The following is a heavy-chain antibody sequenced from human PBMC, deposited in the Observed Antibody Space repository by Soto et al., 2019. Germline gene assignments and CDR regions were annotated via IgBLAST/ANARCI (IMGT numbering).Heavy chain of an antibody. V-gene: IGHV3-23*01. J-gene: IGHJ3*02. CDR2: ISGSGGST. CDR1: GFTFSSYA. CDR3: AKDVARGWFGELVGAFDI. D-gene: IGHD3-10*01. Sequence: EVQLLESGGGLVQPGGSLRLSCAASGFTFSSYAMSWVRQAPGKGLEWVSAISGSGGSTYYADSVKGRFTISRDNSKNTLYLQMNSLRAEDTAVYYCAKDVARGWFGELVGAFDIWGQGTMVTVSS.